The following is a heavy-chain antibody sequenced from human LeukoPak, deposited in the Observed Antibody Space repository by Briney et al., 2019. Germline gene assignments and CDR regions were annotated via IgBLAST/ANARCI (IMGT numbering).Heavy chain of an antibody. CDR3: AREGGYDILAGYQDY. D-gene: IGHD3-9*01. CDR2: INPNNGDT. V-gene: IGHV1-2*02. CDR1: GYTFTTYF. J-gene: IGHJ4*02. Sequence: GASVKVSCKASGYTFTTYFIHWVRQAPGQGLEWMGWINPNNGDTNYVQKFQGRVTMTRDTSIRTAYMELTRLRSDDTAVYYCAREGGYDILAGYQDYWGQGTLVTVSS.